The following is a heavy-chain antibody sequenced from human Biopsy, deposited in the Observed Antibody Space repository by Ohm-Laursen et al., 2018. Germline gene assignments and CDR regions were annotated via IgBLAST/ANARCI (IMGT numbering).Heavy chain of an antibody. V-gene: IGHV3-9*01. J-gene: IGHJ4*02. CDR3: ARLGELHGLWYFDF. CDR2: ISCNSGSI. Sequence: SLRLSCAASGFTFHDHAMHWVRQAPGKGLEWVSGISCNSGSINYAVSVQGRFTISRDNAKNSHYLQMNSLRVEDTALYFCARLGELHGLWYFDFWGQGALVTVSS. D-gene: IGHD2-21*01. CDR1: GFTFHDHA.